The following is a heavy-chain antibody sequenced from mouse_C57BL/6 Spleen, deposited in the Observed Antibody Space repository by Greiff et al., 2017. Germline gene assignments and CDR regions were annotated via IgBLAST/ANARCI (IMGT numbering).Heavy chain of an antibody. Sequence: QVQLQQPGAELVKPGASVKLSCKASGYTFTSYWMQWVKQRPGQGLEWIGEIDPSDSYTNYNQKFKGKATLTVDTSSSTAYMQLSSLTSEDSAVYYCARGESIRYFDYWGQGTTLTVSS. CDR2: IDPSDSYT. CDR3: ARGESIRYFDY. V-gene: IGHV1-50*01. CDR1: GYTFTSYW. D-gene: IGHD2-10*02. J-gene: IGHJ2*01.